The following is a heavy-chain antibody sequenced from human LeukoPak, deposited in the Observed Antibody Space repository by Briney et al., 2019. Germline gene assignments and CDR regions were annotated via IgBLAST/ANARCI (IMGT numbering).Heavy chain of an antibody. CDR3: ATARWQWLGPDWFDP. CDR1: GGTFSSYA. D-gene: IGHD6-19*01. CDR2: IIPILGIA. V-gene: IGHV1-69*04. J-gene: IGHJ5*02. Sequence: SVKVSCKASGGTFSSYAISWVRQAPGQGLEWMGRIIPILGIANYAQKFQGRVTITADKSTSTAYMELSSLRAEDTAVYYCATARWQWLGPDWFDPWGQGTLVTVSS.